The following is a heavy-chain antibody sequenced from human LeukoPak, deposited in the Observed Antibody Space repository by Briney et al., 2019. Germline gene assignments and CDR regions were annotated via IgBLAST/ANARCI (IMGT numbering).Heavy chain of an antibody. CDR2: ISYDGSNK. Sequence: PGRSLRLSCAASGFTFSSYAMHWVRQAPGKGLEWVAVISYDGSNKYYADSVKGRFTISRDNSKNTLYLQMNSLRAEDTAVYYCARGSIAVAGPFGYWGQGTLVTVSS. D-gene: IGHD6-19*01. CDR3: ARGSIAVAGPFGY. J-gene: IGHJ4*02. CDR1: GFTFSSYA. V-gene: IGHV3-30-3*01.